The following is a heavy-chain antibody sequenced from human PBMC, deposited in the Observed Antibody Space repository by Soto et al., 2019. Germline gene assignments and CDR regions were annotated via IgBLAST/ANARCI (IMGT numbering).Heavy chain of an antibody. Sequence: QVQLVQSGAEVNETGSSVKVSCTSSVYIFKNYAVTWLRQAPGQGLEWMGGILPVFVTPDYSQKFRGRVTITADESTSTVYMELRSLTSEDTAVYYCARHLYDYVWGSYRHWGQGTLVTVSS. CDR2: ILPVFVTP. V-gene: IGHV1-69*01. CDR3: ARHLYDYVWGSYRH. CDR1: VYIFKNYA. J-gene: IGHJ4*02. D-gene: IGHD3-16*02.